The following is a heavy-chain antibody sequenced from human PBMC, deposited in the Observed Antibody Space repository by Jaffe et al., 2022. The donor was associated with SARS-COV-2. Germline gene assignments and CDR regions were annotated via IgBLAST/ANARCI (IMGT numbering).Heavy chain of an antibody. CDR1: GFTFSSYS. CDR2: ISSSSSYI. CDR3: ARDLRLRSDYYYYGMDV. J-gene: IGHJ6*02. V-gene: IGHV3-21*01. Sequence: EVQLVESGGGLVKPGGSLRLSCAASGFTFSSYSMNWVRQAPGKGLEWVSSISSSSSYIYYADSVKGRFTISRDNAKNSLYLQMNSLRAEDTAVYYCARDLRLRSDYYYYGMDVWGQGTTVTVSS. D-gene: IGHD2-21*01.